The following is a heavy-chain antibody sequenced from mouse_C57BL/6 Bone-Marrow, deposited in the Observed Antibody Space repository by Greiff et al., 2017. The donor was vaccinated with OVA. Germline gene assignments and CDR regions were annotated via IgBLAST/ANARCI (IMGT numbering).Heavy chain of an antibody. CDR1: GYAFSSSW. V-gene: IGHV1-82*01. D-gene: IGHD2-3*01. CDR3: ARWLLTFDY. Sequence: QVQLQQSGPELVKPGASVKISCKASGYAFSSSWMNWVKQRPGKGLEWIGRIYPGDGGTNYNGKFKGKATLTADKSSSTAYMQLSSLTSEDSAVYFCARWLLTFDYWGQGTTLTVSS. CDR2: IYPGDGGT. J-gene: IGHJ2*01.